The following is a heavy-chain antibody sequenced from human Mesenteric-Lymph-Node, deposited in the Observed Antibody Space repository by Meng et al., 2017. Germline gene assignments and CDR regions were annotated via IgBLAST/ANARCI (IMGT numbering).Heavy chain of an antibody. J-gene: IGHJ4*02. CDR2: IFSNDEK. Sequence: TLKESGPVWVKSTETLPLTCTGSGFSLSNDKVGVTWVCQPPGKALEWLTNIFSNDEKYYNTSLKSRLTISRDTSKSQVVLTMANMDPVDTATYYCARRSRFNYDHDYWGQRTLVTVSS. CDR3: ARRSRFNYDHDY. CDR1: GFSLSNDKVG. D-gene: IGHD3-22*01. V-gene: IGHV2-26*01.